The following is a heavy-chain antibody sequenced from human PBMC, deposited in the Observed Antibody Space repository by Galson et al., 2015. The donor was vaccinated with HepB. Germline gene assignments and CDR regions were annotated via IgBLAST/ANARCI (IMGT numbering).Heavy chain of an antibody. J-gene: IGHJ4*02. D-gene: IGHD4-23*01. CDR2: IWYDGSKK. V-gene: IGHV3-33*06. CDR3: AKEALPDYGGITGFHF. CDR1: GFTFSSFG. Sequence: SLRLSCAASGFTFSSFGMHWVRQAPGKGLEWLAVIWYDGSKKYYADSVKGRFSISRDTSENTLYLQMNSLRAEDTAVYYCAKEALPDYGGITGFHFWGQGTLVTVSS.